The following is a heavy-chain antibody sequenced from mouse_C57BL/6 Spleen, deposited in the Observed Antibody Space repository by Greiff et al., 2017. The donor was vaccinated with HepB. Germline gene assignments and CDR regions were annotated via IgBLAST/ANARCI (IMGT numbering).Heavy chain of an antibody. J-gene: IGHJ4*01. V-gene: IGHV1-20*01. CDR3: ARRGYNYAMDD. CDR2: INPYNGDT. Sequence: VQLQQSGPELVKPGDSVKISCKASGYSFTGYFMNWVMQSHGKSLEWIGRINPYNGDTFYNQKFKGKATLTVDKSSSTAHMELRSLTTEDSAVYYCARRGYNYAMDDWGQGTSVTVSS. CDR1: GYSFTGYF.